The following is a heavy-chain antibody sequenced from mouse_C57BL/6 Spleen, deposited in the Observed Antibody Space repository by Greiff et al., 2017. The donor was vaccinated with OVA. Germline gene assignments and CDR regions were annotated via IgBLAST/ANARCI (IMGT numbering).Heavy chain of an antibody. CDR1: GFSLTSYG. J-gene: IGHJ4*01. CDR3: AIQNWDGAMDY. V-gene: IGHV2-6*01. D-gene: IGHD4-1*01. CDR2: IWGVGST. Sequence: VHLVESGPGLVAPSQSLSITCTVSGFSLTSYGVDWVRQSPGKGLEWLGVIWGVGSTNYNSALKSRLSISKDNSKSQVFLKMNSLQTDDTAMYYCAIQNWDGAMDYWGQGTSVTVSS.